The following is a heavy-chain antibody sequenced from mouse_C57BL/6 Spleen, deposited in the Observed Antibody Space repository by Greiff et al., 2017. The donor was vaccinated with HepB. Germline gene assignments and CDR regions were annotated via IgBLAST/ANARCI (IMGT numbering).Heavy chain of an antibody. V-gene: IGHV3-6*01. J-gene: IGHJ3*01. CDR1: GYSITSGYY. Sequence: EVKLMESGPGLVKPSQSLSLTCSVTGYSITSGYYWNWIRQFPGNKLEWMGYISYDGSNNYNPSLKNRISITRDTSKNQFFLKLNSVTTEDTATYYGARGDYYASSSRFAYWGQGTLVSVSA. D-gene: IGHD1-1*01. CDR2: ISYDGSN. CDR3: ARGDYYASSSRFAY.